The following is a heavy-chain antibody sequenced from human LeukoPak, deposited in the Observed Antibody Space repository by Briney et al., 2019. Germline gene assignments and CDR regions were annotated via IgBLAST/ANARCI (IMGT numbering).Heavy chain of an antibody. Sequence: GGSLRLSCAASGFTFSNSAMNWVRQAPGKGLEWVSSISGNSGTIYYADSVKGRFIISRDNARKSLYLQMNRLRAEDTAVYYCARSVEGHFDYWGQGTVVTVSS. J-gene: IGHJ4*02. CDR3: ARSVEGHFDY. CDR1: GFTFSNSA. D-gene: IGHD1-1*01. V-gene: IGHV3-21*01. CDR2: ISGNSGTI.